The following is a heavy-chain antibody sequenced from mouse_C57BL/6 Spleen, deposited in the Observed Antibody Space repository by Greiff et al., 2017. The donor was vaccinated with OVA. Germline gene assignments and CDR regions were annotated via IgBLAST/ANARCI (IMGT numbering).Heavy chain of an antibody. D-gene: IGHD2-3*01. Sequence: QVQLQQSGPELVKPGASVKISCKASGYAFSSSWMNWVKQRPGTGLEWIGRIYPGDGDTNYNGKFKGKATLTADKSSSTAYMQLSSLTSEDSAVYFCARGLLPYYFDYWGQGTTLTVSS. J-gene: IGHJ2*01. CDR2: IYPGDGDT. V-gene: IGHV1-82*01. CDR3: ARGLLPYYFDY. CDR1: GYAFSSSW.